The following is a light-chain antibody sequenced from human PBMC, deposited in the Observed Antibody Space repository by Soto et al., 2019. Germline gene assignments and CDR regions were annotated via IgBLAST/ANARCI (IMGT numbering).Light chain of an antibody. CDR1: TSDIGGYGY. J-gene: IGLJ1*01. V-gene: IGLV2-8*01. Sequence: QSALTQPPSASGSPGQSVAISCTGTTSDIGGYGYVSWYQQHPGKAPKLMIYEVNKRPSGVPDRFSGSKSGNTASLTVSGLQAEDEDDYYCSSHGGNSPYVFGTGTKVTVL. CDR3: SSHGGNSPYV. CDR2: EVN.